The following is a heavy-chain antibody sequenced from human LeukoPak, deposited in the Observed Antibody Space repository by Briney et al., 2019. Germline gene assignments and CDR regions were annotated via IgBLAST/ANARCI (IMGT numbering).Heavy chain of an antibody. Sequence: GGSLRLSCAASGFNFTNAWVSWVRRAAGEGLEWLVRIKSKADGGTTLHAASVEDRFAISRDDSINTLYLQTNSLKIEDTAVYYCTDPPTSLWGQGILVTVSS. CDR2: IKSKADGGTT. V-gene: IGHV3-15*01. CDR3: TDPPTSL. J-gene: IGHJ4*02. CDR1: GFNFTNAW. D-gene: IGHD1-1*01.